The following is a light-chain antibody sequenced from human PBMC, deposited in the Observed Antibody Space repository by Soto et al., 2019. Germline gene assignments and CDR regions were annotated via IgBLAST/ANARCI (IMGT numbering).Light chain of an antibody. CDR3: QHRSNWLGT. Sequence: EIVLTQSPATLSLSPGERATLSCRASQSVSSFLAWYQQKSGQTPRLLIYDASNRATGIPARFSGSGSGTDFTHTISSLEPEDFAVYYCQHRSNWLGTFGPGTKVDIK. J-gene: IGKJ3*01. CDR2: DAS. V-gene: IGKV3-11*01. CDR1: QSVSSF.